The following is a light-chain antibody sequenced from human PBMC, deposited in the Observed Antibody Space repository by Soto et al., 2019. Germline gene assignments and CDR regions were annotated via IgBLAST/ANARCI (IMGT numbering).Light chain of an antibody. CDR2: EVS. Sequence: QSALSQPASVSGSPGQSITISCTGTSSDVGSNNLVSWYQQHPGKAPKLMIYEVSKRPSGMSNRFSGSKSGNTASLTISGLHAEDEDDYYCCSYSGRSASYVVGAGTTLTVL. CDR3: CSYSGRSASYV. CDR1: SSDVGSNNL. J-gene: IGLJ1*01. V-gene: IGLV2-23*02.